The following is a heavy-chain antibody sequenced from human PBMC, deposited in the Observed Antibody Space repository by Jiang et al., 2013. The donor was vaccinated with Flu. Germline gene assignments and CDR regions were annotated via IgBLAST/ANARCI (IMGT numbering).Heavy chain of an antibody. CDR2: IYPGDSDT. V-gene: IGHV5-51*01. CDR3: ARPRVVTPGGSDAFDI. J-gene: IGHJ3*02. CDR1: GYSFTTYW. Sequence: GAEVKKPGESLKISCKGSGYSFTTYWIGWVRQMPGKGLEWMGIIYPGDSDTRYSPSFQGQVTISADKSISTAYLQWSSLKASDTAMYYCARPRVVTPGGSDAFDIWGQGTMVTVSS. D-gene: IGHD4-23*01.